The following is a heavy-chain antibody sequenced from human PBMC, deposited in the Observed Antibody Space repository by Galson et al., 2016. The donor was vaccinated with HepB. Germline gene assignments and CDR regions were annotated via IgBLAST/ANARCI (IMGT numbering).Heavy chain of an antibody. CDR2: ISASGQTT. D-gene: IGHD4-17*01. CDR1: GFTVNSYA. CDR3: VKDRRYGDYVGWFDP. J-gene: IGHJ5*02. Sequence: SLRLSCAASGFTVNSYAMSWVRQAPGKGLEWVAGISASGQTTFDADSVTGRITISRDDSKNTLNPEINKLRVDDTAVYYCVKDRRYGDYVGWFDPGGQGTPVIVSS. V-gene: IGHV3-23*01.